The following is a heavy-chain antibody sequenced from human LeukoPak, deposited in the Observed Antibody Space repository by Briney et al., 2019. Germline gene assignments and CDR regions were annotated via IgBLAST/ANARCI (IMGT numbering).Heavy chain of an antibody. CDR3: ATSRYCSNGVCPFDY. V-gene: IGHV1-8*01. CDR2: TSPNTGYI. D-gene: IGHD2-8*01. J-gene: IGHJ4*02. Sequence: GASVKASCKTSGYTFTSYDMNWVRQAAGQGLEWMGWTSPNTGYIYYARKFQGRMTMATNTATRTVYMELSSLRSEDTAVYYCATSRYCSNGVCPFDYWGQGTLVTVSS. CDR1: GYTFTSYD.